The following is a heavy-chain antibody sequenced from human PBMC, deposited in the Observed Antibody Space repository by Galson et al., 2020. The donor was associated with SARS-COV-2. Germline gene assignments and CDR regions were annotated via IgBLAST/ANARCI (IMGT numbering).Heavy chain of an antibody. CDR2: INPSGGST. D-gene: IGHD2-15*01. Sequence: ASVKVSCKASGYTFTSYYMHWVRQTPGQGLEWMGIINPSGGSTSYAQKFQGRVTMTRDTSTSTVYMELSSLRSEDTAVYYCAREPTVVTTLLDYYYGMDVWGQGTTVTVSS. J-gene: IGHJ6*02. V-gene: IGHV1-46*01. CDR3: AREPTVVTTLLDYYYGMDV. CDR1: GYTFTSYY.